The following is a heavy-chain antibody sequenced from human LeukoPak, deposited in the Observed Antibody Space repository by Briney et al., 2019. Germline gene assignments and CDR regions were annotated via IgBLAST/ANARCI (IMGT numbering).Heavy chain of an antibody. V-gene: IGHV1-69*05. CDR2: IIPIFGTA. Sequence: SVKVSCKASGGTFSSYAISWVRQAPGQGLEWMGGIIPIFGTANYAQKFQGRVTMTRDTSTSTVYMELSSLRSEDTAVYYCARKGGYDSSGYYYGYWGQGTLVTVSS. D-gene: IGHD3-22*01. J-gene: IGHJ4*02. CDR3: ARKGGYDSSGYYYGY. CDR1: GGTFSSYA.